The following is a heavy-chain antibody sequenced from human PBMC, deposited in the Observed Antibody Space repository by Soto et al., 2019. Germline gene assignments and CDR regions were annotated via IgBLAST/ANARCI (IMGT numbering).Heavy chain of an antibody. V-gene: IGHV2-26*01. CDR3: ARIDSSWYYFVY. CDR1: GFSLSNARMG. Sequence: QVTLKESGPVLVKPTEPLTLTCTVSGFSLSNARMGVSWIRQPPGKALEWLAHIFSNDEKSYSTSLKSRLTISKDPSKSQVVLTMTNMDPVDTATYYCARIDSSWYYFVYSGQGTLVTVSS. D-gene: IGHD6-13*01. J-gene: IGHJ4*02. CDR2: IFSNDEK.